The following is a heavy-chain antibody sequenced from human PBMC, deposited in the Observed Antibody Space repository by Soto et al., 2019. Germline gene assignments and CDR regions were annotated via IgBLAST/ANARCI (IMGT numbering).Heavy chain of an antibody. CDR2: IYWDDDK. V-gene: IGHV2-5*02. D-gene: IGHD6-13*01. J-gene: IGHJ1*01. CDR1: GFSLSTNGVG. CDR3: ALRGHRSRWYCFHH. Sequence: QITLKESAPPLVKPTQTLTLTCTFSGFSLSTNGVGVGWIRQPPGKALEWLALIYWDDDKRYSPSLKSRLTITKDTSKNQVILTMTNMDPVDTATYYCALRGHRSRWYCFHHWGQGTLVTVSS.